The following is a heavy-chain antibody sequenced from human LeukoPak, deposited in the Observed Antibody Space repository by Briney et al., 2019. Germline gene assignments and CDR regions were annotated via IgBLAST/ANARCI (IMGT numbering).Heavy chain of an antibody. CDR1: GFAFSSYS. D-gene: IGHD3-10*01. J-gene: IGHJ4*02. CDR3: ASDEGRGYYFAD. Sequence: PGGSLRLSCAASGFAFSSYSMNWVRQAPGKGLEWVSSISSSSSYIYYADSVKGRFTISRDNDKNSLYLQMNSLRAEETAVYYCASDEGRGYYFADWGQGTLVTVSS. CDR2: ISSSSSYI. V-gene: IGHV3-21*01.